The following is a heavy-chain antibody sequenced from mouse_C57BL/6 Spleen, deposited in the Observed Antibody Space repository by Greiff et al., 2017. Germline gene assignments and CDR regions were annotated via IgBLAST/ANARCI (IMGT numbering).Heavy chain of an antibody. V-gene: IGHV1-42*01. Sequence: EVKLMESGPELVKPGASVKISCKASGYSFTGYYMNWVKQSPEKSLEWIGEFNPSTGGTTYNQKFKAKATLTVDKSSSTAYMQLKSLTSEDSAVYYCAMASWFAYWGQGTLVTVSA. J-gene: IGHJ3*01. CDR3: AMASWFAY. CDR1: GYSFTGYY. CDR2: FNPSTGGT.